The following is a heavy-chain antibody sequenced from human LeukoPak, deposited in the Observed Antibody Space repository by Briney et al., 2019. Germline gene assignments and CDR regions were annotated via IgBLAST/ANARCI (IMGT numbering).Heavy chain of an antibody. V-gene: IGHV4-59*01. D-gene: IGHD2-8*01. CDR1: GGSISNYY. CDR2: FFYSGST. J-gene: IGHJ4*02. Sequence: KPSETLSLTCTVSGGSISNYYWSWIRQPPGKELEWIGYFFYSGSTNYNPSLKSRVTISVDTSKNQFSLKLTSVTGADTAVYYCARGICPNGVCSFHPFDYWGQGTLVTVSS. CDR3: ARGICPNGVCSFHPFDY.